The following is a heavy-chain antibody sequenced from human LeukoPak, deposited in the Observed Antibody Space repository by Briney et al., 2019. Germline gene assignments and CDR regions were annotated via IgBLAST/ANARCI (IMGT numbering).Heavy chain of an antibody. CDR3: ARARIAAAGRVAFDI. D-gene: IGHD6-13*01. CDR1: GYTFTSYD. V-gene: IGHV1-8*01. CDR2: TNPNSGNT. J-gene: IGHJ3*02. Sequence: ASVKVSCKASGYTFTSYDINWVRQATGQGLEWMGWTNPNSGNTGYAQKFQGRVTMTRNTSISIAYMELSSLRSEDTAVYYCARARIAAAGRVAFDIWGQGTMVTVSS.